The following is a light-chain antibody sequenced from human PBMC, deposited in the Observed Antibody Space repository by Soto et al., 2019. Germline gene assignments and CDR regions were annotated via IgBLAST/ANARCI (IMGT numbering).Light chain of an antibody. CDR2: GAS. J-gene: IGKJ5*01. Sequence: TVLTQSPGTLSLAPGERATLSCRATQSVSNNYLAWYQQKPGQAPRLLIYGASNRATGIPDRFSCCGSGREHTISICSLETPAFAVYQCARSWGPGTCGQGTRLEIK. CDR3: ARSWGPGT. V-gene: IGKV3-20*01. CDR1: QSVSNNY.